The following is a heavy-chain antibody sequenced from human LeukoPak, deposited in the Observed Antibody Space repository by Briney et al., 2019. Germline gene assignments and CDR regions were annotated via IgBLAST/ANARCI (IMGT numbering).Heavy chain of an antibody. V-gene: IGHV4-4*02. CDR1: GGSISSSNW. Sequence: SETLSLTCAVSGGSISSSNWWSWVRQPPGKGLEWIGEIYHSGSTNYNPSLKGRVTISVDKSKNQFSLMVNSVTAADTAVYYCARELGTRSGYSDAFDIWGQGTMVTISS. CDR2: IYHSGST. CDR3: ARELGTRSGYSDAFDI. D-gene: IGHD3-22*01. J-gene: IGHJ3*02.